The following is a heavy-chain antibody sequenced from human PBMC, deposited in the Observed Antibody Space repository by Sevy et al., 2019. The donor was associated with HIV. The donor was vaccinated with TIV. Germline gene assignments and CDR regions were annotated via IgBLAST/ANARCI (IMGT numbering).Heavy chain of an antibody. Sequence: GGSVRLSCAASGFTFSSYVMHWVRQAPGKGLEWVAVISYDGSEKYHADSVKGRFTISRDNSKNTLYLQMNSLRTEDTAVYYCARAQGVLLWFGEFPLWGQGTLVTVSS. J-gene: IGHJ4*02. D-gene: IGHD3-10*01. CDR3: ARAQGVLLWFGEFPL. V-gene: IGHV3-30*04. CDR1: GFTFSSYV. CDR2: ISYDGSEK.